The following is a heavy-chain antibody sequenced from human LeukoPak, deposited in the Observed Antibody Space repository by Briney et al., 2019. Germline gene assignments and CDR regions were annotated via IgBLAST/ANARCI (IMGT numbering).Heavy chain of an antibody. Sequence: SETLSLTCTVSSGSISSGDYYWSWIRQPPGKGLEWIGYIYHSGSTYYNPSLKSRVTISVDTSKNQFSLKLSSVTAADTAVYYCAGRKVGAKHQPFDYWGQGTLVTVSS. J-gene: IGHJ4*02. D-gene: IGHD1-26*01. CDR2: IYHSGST. CDR1: SGSISSGDYY. CDR3: AGRKVGAKHQPFDY. V-gene: IGHV4-30-4*02.